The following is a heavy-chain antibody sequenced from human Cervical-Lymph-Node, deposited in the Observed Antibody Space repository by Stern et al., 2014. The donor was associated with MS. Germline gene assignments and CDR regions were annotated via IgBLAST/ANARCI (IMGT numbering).Heavy chain of an antibody. CDR2: VDHTWSA. CDR3: ARDQGFQLMNS. V-gene: IGHV4-4*02. J-gene: IGHJ4*02. Sequence: QLQLQESGPGLVRPSGTLYLTCAVSGDSISNANWWRWVRQPPGKGLAWIVEVDHTWSANCGPAHKSRVTISVDKSKNQFSLRLTTRTAADTAVYYCARDQGFQLMNSWGQGTLVIVSS. CDR1: GDSISNANW. D-gene: IGHD2-2*01.